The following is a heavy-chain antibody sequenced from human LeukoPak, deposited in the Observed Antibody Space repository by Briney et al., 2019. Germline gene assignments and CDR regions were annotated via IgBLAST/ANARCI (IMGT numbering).Heavy chain of an antibody. CDR3: ARGTGAYSNYDLNYYYYMDV. D-gene: IGHD4-11*01. Sequence: ASVKVSCKASGYTFTSYAMNWVRQAPGQGLEWMGWINTNTGNPTYAQGFTGRFVFSLDTSVSTAYLQISSLKAEDTAVYYCARGTGAYSNYDLNYYYYMDVWGKGTTVTVSS. CDR1: GYTFTSYA. V-gene: IGHV7-4-1*02. J-gene: IGHJ6*03. CDR2: INTNTGNP.